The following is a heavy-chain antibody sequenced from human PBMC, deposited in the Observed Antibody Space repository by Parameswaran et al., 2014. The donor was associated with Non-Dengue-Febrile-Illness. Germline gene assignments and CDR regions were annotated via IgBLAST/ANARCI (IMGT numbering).Heavy chain of an antibody. D-gene: IGHD2-2*03. J-gene: IGHJ6*03. CDR2: IYYSGST. V-gene: IGHV4-59*01. CDR3: ARDVQEMDIVVVPAATPTYYYYYYMDV. Sequence: RWIRQPPGKGLEWIGYIYYSGSTNYNPSLKSRVTISVDTSKNQFSLKLSSVTAADTAVYYCARDVQEMDIVVVPAATPTYYYYYYMDVWGKGTTVTVSS.